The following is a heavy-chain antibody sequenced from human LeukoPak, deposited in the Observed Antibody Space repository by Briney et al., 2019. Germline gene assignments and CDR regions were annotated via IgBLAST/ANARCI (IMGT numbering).Heavy chain of an antibody. CDR3: AKSHPPTVTTEEGEYLQH. CDR2: ISFDGSNQ. Sequence: GGSLRLSCAASGFTFGSFGMHWVRQAPGQGLEWVAVISFDGSNQYYADSVKGRFTIYRDNFKNTVYLQMNSLRAEETAVYYCAKSHPPTVTTEEGEYLQHWGQGTLVTVSS. CDR1: GFTFGSFG. J-gene: IGHJ1*01. D-gene: IGHD4-17*01. V-gene: IGHV3-30*18.